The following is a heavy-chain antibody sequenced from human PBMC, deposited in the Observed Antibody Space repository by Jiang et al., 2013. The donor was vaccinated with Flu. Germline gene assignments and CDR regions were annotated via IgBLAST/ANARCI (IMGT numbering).Heavy chain of an antibody. V-gene: IGHV6-1*01. D-gene: IGHD4-17*01. Sequence: LGRTYYRSKWYNDYAVSVKSRIAINPDTSKNQFSLQLNSVTPEDTAVYYCARAATTVTPGDFWGQGTLVTVSS. J-gene: IGHJ4*02. CDR3: ARAATTVTPGDF. CDR2: TYYRSKWYN.